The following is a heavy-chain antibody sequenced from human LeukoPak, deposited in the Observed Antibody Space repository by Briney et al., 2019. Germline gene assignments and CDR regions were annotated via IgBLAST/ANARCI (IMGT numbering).Heavy chain of an antibody. D-gene: IGHD3-10*01. Sequence: PGGSLRLSCAASGFTFDDYGMSWVRHAPGKGLEWVSAISGSGGSTYYADSVKGRFTISRDNSKNTLYLQMNSLRAEDTAVYYCAKVRGGYYMDVWGKGTTVTVSS. J-gene: IGHJ6*03. CDR2: ISGSGGST. CDR3: AKVRGGYYMDV. V-gene: IGHV3-23*01. CDR1: GFTFDDYG.